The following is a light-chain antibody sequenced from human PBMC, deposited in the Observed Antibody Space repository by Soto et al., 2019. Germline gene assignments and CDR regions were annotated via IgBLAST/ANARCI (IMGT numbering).Light chain of an antibody. CDR1: QSVSNF. V-gene: IGKV3-20*01. CDR2: GTS. J-gene: IGKJ1*01. Sequence: EIVLTQSPATLSLSPGERATLSCRASQSVSNFLAWYQQKPGQAPRLLIYGTSNRATGIPARFSGSGSGTDFTLTISRLEPEDFAVYYCQQYGSSPWTFGQGTKVDIK. CDR3: QQYGSSPWT.